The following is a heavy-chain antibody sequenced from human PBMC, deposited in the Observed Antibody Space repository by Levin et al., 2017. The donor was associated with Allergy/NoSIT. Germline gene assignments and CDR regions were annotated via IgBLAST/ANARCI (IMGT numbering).Heavy chain of an antibody. Sequence: GGSLRLSCAASGFTFSSYAMSWVRQAPGKGLEWVSAISGSGGSTYYADSVKGRFTISRDNSKNTLYLQMNSLRAEDTAVYYCAKDNYGSGSYYSVNWFDPWGQGTLVTVSS. CDR1: GFTFSSYA. CDR2: ISGSGGST. D-gene: IGHD3-10*01. CDR3: AKDNYGSGSYYSVNWFDP. J-gene: IGHJ5*02. V-gene: IGHV3-23*01.